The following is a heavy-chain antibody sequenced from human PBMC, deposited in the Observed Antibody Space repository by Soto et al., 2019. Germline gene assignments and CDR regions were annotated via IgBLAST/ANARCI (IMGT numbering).Heavy chain of an antibody. CDR1: GGSFSGYY. J-gene: IGHJ6*03. Sequence: SETLSLTCAVYGGSFSGYYWSWIRQPPGKGLEWIGEINHSGSTNYNPSLKSRVTISVDTSKNKFSLKLSSVTAADTAVYYCASSGTVVPAARYYYYYMDVWGKGTTVTVSS. CDR3: ASSGTVVPAARYYYYYMDV. V-gene: IGHV4-34*01. D-gene: IGHD2-2*01. CDR2: INHSGST.